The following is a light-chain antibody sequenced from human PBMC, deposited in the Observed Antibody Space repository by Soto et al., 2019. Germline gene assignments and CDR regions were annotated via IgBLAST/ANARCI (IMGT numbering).Light chain of an antibody. J-gene: IGLJ3*02. Sequence: QSALTQPASVSGSPGQSIAISCTGTSSDVGGYNYVSWYQQHPGKAPKVMIYDVSNRPSGVSDRFSGSKSGNTASLTISGRQAEDEADDYCSSYTSSSTRVFGGGTKVTVL. CDR1: SSDVGGYNY. V-gene: IGLV2-14*03. CDR2: DVS. CDR3: SSYTSSSTRV.